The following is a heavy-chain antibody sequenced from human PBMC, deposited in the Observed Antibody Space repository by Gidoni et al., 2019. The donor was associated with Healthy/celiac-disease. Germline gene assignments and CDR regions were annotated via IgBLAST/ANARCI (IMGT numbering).Heavy chain of an antibody. CDR1: GGSLSSSSYY. J-gene: IGHJ3*02. D-gene: IGHD3-22*01. CDR3: ASNILYYYDSSPKGAFDI. V-gene: IGHV4-39*01. CDR2: IYYSGST. Sequence: QLQLQESGPGLVKPSETLSLTCTVSGGSLSSSSYYWGWIRQPPGKGLEWIGSIYYSGSTYYNPSLKSRVTISVDTSKNQFSLKLSSVTAADTAVYYCASNILYYYDSSPKGAFDIWGQGTMVTVSS.